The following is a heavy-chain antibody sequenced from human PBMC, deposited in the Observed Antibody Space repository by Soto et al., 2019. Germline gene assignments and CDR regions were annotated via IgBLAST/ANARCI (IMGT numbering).Heavy chain of an antibody. V-gene: IGHV4-59*08. CDR3: ARRSNWNYYYYGMDV. Sequence: QVQLQESGPGLVKPSETLSLTCTVSGGSISSYYWSWIRQPPGKGLEWIGYIYYSGSTNYNPSLKSRVTISVDTSKNQCSLKLSSVTAADTVVYYCARRSNWNYYYYGMDVWGQGTTVTVSS. J-gene: IGHJ6*02. CDR2: IYYSGST. CDR1: GGSISSYY. D-gene: IGHD1-1*01.